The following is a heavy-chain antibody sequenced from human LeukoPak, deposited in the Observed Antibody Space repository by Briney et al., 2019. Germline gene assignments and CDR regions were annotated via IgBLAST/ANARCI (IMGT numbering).Heavy chain of an antibody. J-gene: IGHJ6*02. CDR3: ARDRSGGISYYYDSSGYRVYYGMDV. D-gene: IGHD3-22*01. Sequence: GASVKVSCKASGYTFTSYGISWVRQAPGQGLEWMGWISAYNGNTNYAQKLQGRVTMTTDTSTSTAYMELRSLRSDDTAVYHCARDRSGGISYYYDSSGYRVYYGMDVWGQGTTVTVSS. V-gene: IGHV1-18*01. CDR2: ISAYNGNT. CDR1: GYTFTSYG.